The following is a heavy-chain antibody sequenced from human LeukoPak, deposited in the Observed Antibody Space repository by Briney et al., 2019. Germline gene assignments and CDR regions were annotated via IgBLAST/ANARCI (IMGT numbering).Heavy chain of an antibody. CDR2: IIPILGIA. J-gene: IGHJ4*02. Sequence: SVKVSXKASGGTFRSNTISWVRQAPGQGLEWMGRIIPILGIANYAQKFQGRVTITADKSTSTAYMELSSLRSEDTAVYYCARAEKEVRGVSLDYWGQGTLVTVSS. V-gene: IGHV1-69*02. D-gene: IGHD3-10*01. CDR1: GGTFRSNT. CDR3: ARAEKEVRGVSLDY.